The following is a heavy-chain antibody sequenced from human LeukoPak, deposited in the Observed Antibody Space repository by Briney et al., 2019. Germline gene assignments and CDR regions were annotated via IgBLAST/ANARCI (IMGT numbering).Heavy chain of an antibody. Sequence: SQTLSLTCAVSGGSISSGAYSWSWIRQPPGKGLEWIGYIYYSGSTYYNPSLKSRVTISVDTSKNQFSLKLSSVTAADTAVYYCARGVGGYCSGGSCYPDYWGQGTLVTVSS. CDR2: IYYSGST. CDR1: GGSISSGAYS. D-gene: IGHD2-15*01. V-gene: IGHV4-31*11. J-gene: IGHJ4*02. CDR3: ARGVGGYCSGGSCYPDY.